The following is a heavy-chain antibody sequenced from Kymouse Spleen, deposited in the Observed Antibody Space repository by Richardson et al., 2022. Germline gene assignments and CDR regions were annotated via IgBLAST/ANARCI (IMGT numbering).Heavy chain of an antibody. CDR3: ARWSSSGTVNWFDP. V-gene: IGHV4-31*03. J-gene: IGHJ5*02. CDR1: GGSISSGGYY. Sequence: QVQLQESGPGLVKPSQTLSLTCTVSGGSISSGGYYWSWIRQHPGKGLEWIGYIYYSGSTYYNPSLKSRVTISVDTSKNQFSLKLSSVTAADTAVYYCARWSSSGTVNWFDPWGQGTLVTVSS. D-gene: IGHD6-6*01. CDR2: IYYSGST.